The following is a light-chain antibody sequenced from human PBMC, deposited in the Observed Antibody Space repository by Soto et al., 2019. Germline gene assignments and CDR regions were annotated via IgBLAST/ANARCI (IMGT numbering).Light chain of an antibody. CDR1: SSNIGSNP. V-gene: IGLV1-44*01. CDR3: AAWDSSLNAHLL. CDR2: SNN. Sequence: QSVLTQPPSASGTPGQRVTISCSGSSSNIGSNPVNWYQQLPGTAPKLLIYSNNQRPSGVPDRFSGSKYGTSASLAISALQSEDEADYYCAAWDSSLNAHLLFGGGTKLTVL. J-gene: IGLJ2*01.